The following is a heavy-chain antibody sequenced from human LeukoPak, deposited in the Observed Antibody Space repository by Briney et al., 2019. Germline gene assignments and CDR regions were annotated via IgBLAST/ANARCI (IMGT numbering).Heavy chain of an antibody. J-gene: IGHJ3*02. V-gene: IGHV2-70*17. D-gene: IGHD1-26*01. CDR3: ARMYRRSGSHRDAFDI. CDR2: IDWDNAK. CDR1: GVSLSSSGVC. Sequence: GPALVEPTQTLTLNCTFSGVSLSSSGVCVTWIPQPPGKALEWLARIDWDNAKFHNTSLKTRLTVSKDTSKNQVVLTMTNMDPVDTATYYCARMYRRSGSHRDAFDIWGRGTMVTVSS.